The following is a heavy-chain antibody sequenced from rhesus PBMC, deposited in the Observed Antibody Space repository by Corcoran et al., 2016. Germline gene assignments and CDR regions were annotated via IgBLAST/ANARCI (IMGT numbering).Heavy chain of an antibody. CDR1: GGSISSGYNY. CDR2: IPYTGTT. Sequence: QVQLQESGPGLVKPSETLSLTCAVSGGSISSGYNYWSWIRQTPWKGREWIAYIPYTGTTNYNPSPKSRVTLSKDTSKNQFSLKLSSVTAADTAVYYCAREGYSSGWSPYYFGYWGQGVLVTVSS. J-gene: IGHJ4*01. V-gene: IGHV4-122*02. D-gene: IGHD6S26*01. CDR3: AREGYSSGWSPYYFGY.